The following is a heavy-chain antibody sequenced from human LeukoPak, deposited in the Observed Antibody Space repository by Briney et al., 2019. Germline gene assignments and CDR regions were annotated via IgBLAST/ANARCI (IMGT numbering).Heavy chain of an antibody. V-gene: IGHV1-46*01. Sequence: ASVKVSCKASGYTFTSYYMHWVRQAPGQGLEWMGIINPSGGSTSYAQKFQGRVTMTRDTSTSTVYMELSSLRSEDTAVYYCARDEGDYGDLDDAFDIWGQGTMVTVSS. CDR3: ARDEGDYGDLDDAFDI. J-gene: IGHJ3*02. CDR2: INPSGGST. D-gene: IGHD4-17*01. CDR1: GYTFTSYY.